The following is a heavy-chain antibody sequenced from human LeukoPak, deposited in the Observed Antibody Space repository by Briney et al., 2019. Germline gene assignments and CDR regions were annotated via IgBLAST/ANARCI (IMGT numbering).Heavy chain of an antibody. CDR3: ARVRSYDSSGHPPFDY. CDR2: INHSGST. V-gene: IGHV4-34*01. D-gene: IGHD3-22*01. J-gene: IGHJ4*02. Sequence: SETLSLTCTVSGGSISSYYWSWIRQPPGKGLEWIGEINHSGSTNYNPSLKSRVTISVDTSKNQFSLKLSSVTAADTAVYYCARVRSYDSSGHPPFDYWGQGTLVTVSS. CDR1: GGSISSYY.